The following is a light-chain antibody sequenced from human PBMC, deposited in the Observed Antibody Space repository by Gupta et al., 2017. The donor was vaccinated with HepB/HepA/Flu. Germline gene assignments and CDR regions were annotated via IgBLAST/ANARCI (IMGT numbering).Light chain of an antibody. CDR2: RAS. CDR1: QSISTS. CDR3: QQGDRVPLT. V-gene: IGKV1-39*01. Sequence: DIQMTQTPSSLSASVGDKVTITCRASQSISTSLNWYQQKAGKPPNLLIYRASSLHSGVPSRFSGSGSGTDFTLTISRVQPEDFATYYCQQGDRVPLTFGQGTLMEIK. J-gene: IGKJ5*01.